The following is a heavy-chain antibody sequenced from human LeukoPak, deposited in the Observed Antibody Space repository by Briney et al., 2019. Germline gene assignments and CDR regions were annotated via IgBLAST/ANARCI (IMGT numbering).Heavy chain of an antibody. J-gene: IGHJ4*02. D-gene: IGHD3-10*01. CDR3: ARMKPRTKMVRGKYFDY. CDR1: GGSFSGYY. CDR2: INHSGST. Sequence: PSETLSLTCAVYGGSFSGYYWSWLRQPPGKGLEWIGEINHSGSTNYNPSLKSRVTISVDTSKNQFSLKLSSVTAADTAVYYCARMKPRTKMVRGKYFDYWGQGTLVTVSS. V-gene: IGHV4-34*01.